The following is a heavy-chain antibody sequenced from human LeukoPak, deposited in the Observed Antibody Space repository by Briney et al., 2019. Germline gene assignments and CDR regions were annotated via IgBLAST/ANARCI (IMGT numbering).Heavy chain of an antibody. CDR1: GFTFSSYV. Sequence: PGGSLRLSCAASGFTFSSYVMHWVRQAPGKGLEWVAVTTNDGRFKNYADPVKGRLTISRDNSKNLLYLQMDSLRPEDTALYYCARNSYYAVDVWGQGTTVTVSS. CDR2: TTNDGRFK. V-gene: IGHV3-30*04. J-gene: IGHJ6*02. CDR3: ARNSYYAVDV.